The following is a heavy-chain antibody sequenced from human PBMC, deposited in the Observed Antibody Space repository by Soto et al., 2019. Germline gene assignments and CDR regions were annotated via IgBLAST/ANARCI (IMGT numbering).Heavy chain of an antibody. CDR3: AKDGYCSSTSCYRGGNYYYYYGRDV. J-gene: IGHJ6*02. Sequence: EVQLLESGGGLVQPGGSLRLSCAASGFTFSSYAMSWVRQAPGKGLEWVSAISGSGGGTYYADSVKGRFTTSRDNSKNTLYLQMNSLRAEDTAVYYCAKDGYCSSTSCYRGGNYYYYYGRDVWGQGTTVTVSS. CDR1: GFTFSSYA. V-gene: IGHV3-23*01. D-gene: IGHD2-2*01. CDR2: ISGSGGGT.